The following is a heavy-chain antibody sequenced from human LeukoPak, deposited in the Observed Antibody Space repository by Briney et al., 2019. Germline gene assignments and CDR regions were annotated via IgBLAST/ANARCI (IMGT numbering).Heavy chain of an antibody. D-gene: IGHD4-17*01. CDR3: ARDRAYGDYVLYYYYGMDV. CDR2: ISSSSTI. CDR1: GFTFSSYS. J-gene: IGHJ6*02. V-gene: IGHV3-48*01. Sequence: GGSLRLSCAASGFTFSSYSMNWVRQAPGKGLEWVSYISSSSTIYYADSVKGRFTISRDNAKNSLYLQMNSLRAEDTAVYYCARDRAYGDYVLYYYYGMDVWGQGTTVTVSS.